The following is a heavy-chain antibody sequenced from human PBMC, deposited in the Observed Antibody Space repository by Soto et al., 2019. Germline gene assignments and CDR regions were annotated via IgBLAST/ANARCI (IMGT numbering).Heavy chain of an antibody. CDR3: ARDLLWFGTFDI. CDR2: INAYNGNT. V-gene: IGHV1-18*01. CDR1: GYTFTSYG. J-gene: IGHJ3*02. Sequence: DSVKVSCKASGYTFTSYGINWVRQAPGQGPEWMGWINAYNGNTNCAQKIQGRVTMTTDTSTSTAYMELRSLRSDDTAVYYCARDLLWFGTFDIWGQGTMVTVSS. D-gene: IGHD3-10*01.